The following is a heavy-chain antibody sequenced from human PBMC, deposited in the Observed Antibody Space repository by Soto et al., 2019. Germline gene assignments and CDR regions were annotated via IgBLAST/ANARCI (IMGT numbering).Heavy chain of an antibody. J-gene: IGHJ4*02. CDR2: IWCDGTST. CDR3: ARDRYCISTSCRFFDY. Sequence: GGSLRLSCAASGFTFSSYYMHWVRQAPGKGLVRVSVIWCDGTSTYYADSVKGRFTISRDNAKNTLYLQMNSLRAEDTAVYYCARDRYCISTSCRFFDYWGQGTLVTVSS. CDR1: GFTFSSYY. V-gene: IGHV3-33*01. D-gene: IGHD2-2*01.